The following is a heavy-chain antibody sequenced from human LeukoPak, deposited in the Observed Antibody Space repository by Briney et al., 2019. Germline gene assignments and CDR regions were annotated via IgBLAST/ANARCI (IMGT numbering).Heavy chain of an antibody. CDR3: ASGYDLPY. V-gene: IGHV3-48*03. CDR2: ISRSGSTI. CDR1: GFTFSGYE. Sequence: GGSLRLSCAASGFTFSGYEMNWVRQAPGKGLEWVSYISRSGSTIYYADSVKGRFTISRDNAKNSLYLQMNSLRVEDTAVYYCASGYDLPYWGQGTLVTVSS. J-gene: IGHJ4*02. D-gene: IGHD5-12*01.